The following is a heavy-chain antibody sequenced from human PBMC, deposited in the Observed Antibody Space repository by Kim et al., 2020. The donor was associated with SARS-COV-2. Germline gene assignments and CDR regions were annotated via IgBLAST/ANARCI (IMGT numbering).Heavy chain of an antibody. CDR1: GFTFGSTW. CDR2: IDRNGREK. D-gene: IGHD3-16*01. V-gene: IGHV3-7*01. J-gene: IGHJ4*02. CDR3: VKGGGRGAPFAN. Sequence: GGSLRLSCAASGFTFGSTWMAWVRQAPGKGLDWVANIDRNGREKNYVESATARFTISRDNAKNSLALQMNSLRVEDTAVYYCVKGGGRGAPFANWGQGTL.